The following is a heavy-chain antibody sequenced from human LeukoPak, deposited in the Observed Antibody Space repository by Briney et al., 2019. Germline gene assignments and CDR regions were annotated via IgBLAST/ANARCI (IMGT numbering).Heavy chain of an antibody. CDR1: GFTFSSYW. D-gene: IGHD6-25*01. CDR2: ISGSSSYI. V-gene: IGHV3-21*01. Sequence: GGSLRLSCAASGFTFSSYWMHWVRQAPGKGLEWVSSISGSSSYIYYADSVKGRFTISRDNAKNSLYLQMYRPRVEDTAVYYCAREDNSVADYWGQGTLVTVSS. CDR3: AREDNSVADY. J-gene: IGHJ4*02.